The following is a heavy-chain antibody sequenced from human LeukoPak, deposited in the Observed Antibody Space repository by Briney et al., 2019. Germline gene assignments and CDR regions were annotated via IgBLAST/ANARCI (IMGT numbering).Heavy chain of an antibody. CDR2: INGSGGST. CDR1: GFTFSSYA. Sequence: GGSLRLSCAASGFTFSSYAMSWVRQAPGKGLEWVAAINGSGGSTYYADSVKGRFTISRDNSKNTLYLQMNSLRAEDTAVYYCAKDQGRSLMLPNDAFDIWGQGTMVTVSS. V-gene: IGHV3-23*01. D-gene: IGHD3-10*02. J-gene: IGHJ3*02. CDR3: AKDQGRSLMLPNDAFDI.